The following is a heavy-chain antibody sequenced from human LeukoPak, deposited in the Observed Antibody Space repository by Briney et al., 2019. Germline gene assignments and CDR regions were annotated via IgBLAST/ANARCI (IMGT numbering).Heavy chain of an antibody. D-gene: IGHD6-13*01. CDR3: ARVRIAAAGTLYYFDY. V-gene: IGHV3-74*01. J-gene: IGHJ4*02. Sequence: GGSLRLSCAASGFTFSSYWMPWVRQAPGKGLVWVSRIYSDGSSTSYADSVKGRFTISRDNAKNTLYLQMNSLRAEDTAVYYCARVRIAAAGTLYYFDYWGQGTLVTVSS. CDR1: GFTFSSYW. CDR2: IYSDGSST.